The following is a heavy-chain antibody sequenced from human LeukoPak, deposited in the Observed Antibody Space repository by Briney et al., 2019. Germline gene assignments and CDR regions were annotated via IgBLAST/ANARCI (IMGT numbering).Heavy chain of an antibody. V-gene: IGHV1-69*06. CDR1: GGTFSSYA. CDR3: ARDRCSGGRCHSLSVGYMDV. D-gene: IGHD2-15*01. J-gene: IGHJ6*03. CDR2: IIPIFGTA. Sequence: SVKVSCKASGGTFSSYAISWVRQAPGQGLEWMGGIIPIFGTANYAQKFQGRVTITADKSTSTAYMELSSLRSEDTAVYYCARDRCSGGRCHSLSVGYMDVWGKGTTVTVSS.